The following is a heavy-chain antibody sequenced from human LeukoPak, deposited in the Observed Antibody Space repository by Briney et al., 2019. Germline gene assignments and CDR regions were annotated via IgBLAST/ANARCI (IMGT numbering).Heavy chain of an antibody. D-gene: IGHD4-17*01. CDR2: ISGTGSST. CDR1: GFTFGNYA. V-gene: IGHV3-23*01. CDR3: ARETGSAVGSTDFDY. J-gene: IGHJ4*02. Sequence: GGSLRLSCEASGFTFGNYAMNWVRQAPGKGLEWVSTISGTGSSTYYADSAKGRFTISRDNSKNTLYLQMNSLRAEDTAVYYCARETGSAVGSTDFDYWGQGTLVTVSS.